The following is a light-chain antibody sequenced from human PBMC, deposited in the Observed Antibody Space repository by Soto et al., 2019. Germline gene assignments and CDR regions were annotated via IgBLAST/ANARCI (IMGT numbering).Light chain of an antibody. V-gene: IGKV1-27*01. J-gene: IGKJ5*01. CDR3: QNYSSIIT. Sequence: DIQMTQSPSSLSASVGDRVTITCLASQGISTFLAWYQQKPVKVPKLLIAAASTFQSGVPSRFTGSGSGTEFTLTITSLQPEDDATYYCQNYSSIITSGQGTRLESK. CDR1: QGISTF. CDR2: AAS.